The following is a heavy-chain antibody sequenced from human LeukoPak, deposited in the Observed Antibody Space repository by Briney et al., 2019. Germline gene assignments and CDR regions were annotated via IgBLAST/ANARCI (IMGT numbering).Heavy chain of an antibody. D-gene: IGHD2-15*01. Sequence: GGSLRLSCAASGFSFTSYAMTWVRQAPGKGLEWVTAISGSGGHIYYADSVNGRFTVSRDNSKNMVFLQMKSLRAEDTAIYYCAKNIFEGSACYDYWGRGTLVTVSS. CDR2: ISGSGGHI. J-gene: IGHJ4*02. CDR1: GFSFTSYA. V-gene: IGHV3-23*01. CDR3: AKNIFEGSACYDY.